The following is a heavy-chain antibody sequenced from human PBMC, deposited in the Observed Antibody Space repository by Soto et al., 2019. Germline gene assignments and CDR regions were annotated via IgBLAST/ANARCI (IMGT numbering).Heavy chain of an antibody. CDR3: VRGHSGLDI. V-gene: IGHV3-11*01. Sequence: QVQVVESGGGLVKPGGSLRLSCAGSGFTFSDYYMSWIRQIPGKGLEWISYISGGNTIYYIDSVKGRFTLSRDSAKNSLYLQMDSLRAEDTAVYYCVRGHSGLDIWGQGTMVTVS. J-gene: IGHJ3*02. D-gene: IGHD5-12*01. CDR2: ISGGNTI. CDR1: GFTFSDYY.